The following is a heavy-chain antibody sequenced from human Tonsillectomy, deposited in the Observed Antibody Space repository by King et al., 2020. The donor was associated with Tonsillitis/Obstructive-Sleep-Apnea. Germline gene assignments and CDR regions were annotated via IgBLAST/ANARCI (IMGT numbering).Heavy chain of an antibody. J-gene: IGHJ1*01. D-gene: IGHD3-22*01. V-gene: IGHV1-18*01. Sequence: VQLVESGAEVKKPGASVKVSCKASGYTFTSYDITWLRQAPGQGLEWMGWSRPYNGDTNYAQKLQGRVTMTSDTSTSTAYMELRSLRSDDTAVYYCAGDYYDSSGYYHGYFQHWGQGTLVTVSS. CDR2: SRPYNGDT. CDR3: AGDYYDSSGYYHGYFQH. CDR1: GYTFTSYD.